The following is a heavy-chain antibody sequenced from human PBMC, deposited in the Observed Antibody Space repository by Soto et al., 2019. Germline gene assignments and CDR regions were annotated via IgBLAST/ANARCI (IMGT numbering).Heavy chain of an antibody. J-gene: IGHJ3*01. D-gene: IGHD3-22*01. V-gene: IGHV1-24*01. CDR2: FDPEDGET. CDR1: GYTLTELS. Sequence: ASVKVSCKVSGYTLTELSMHWVRQAPGKGLEWMGGFDPEDGETIYAQKFQGRVTMTEDTSTDTAYMELSSLRSEDTAAYYCATLFSPSDYYDSSGLWGQGTMVTVSS. CDR3: ATLFSPSDYYDSSGL.